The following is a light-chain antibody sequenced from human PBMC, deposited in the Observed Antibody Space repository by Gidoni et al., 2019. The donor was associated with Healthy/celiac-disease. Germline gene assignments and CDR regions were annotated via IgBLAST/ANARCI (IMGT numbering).Light chain of an antibody. J-gene: IGLJ2*01. CDR3: QAWDSSTVV. V-gene: IGLV3-1*01. CDR1: KSGDKY. CDR2: QVS. Sequence: SYELTQPPSVSVSPGQTASITCSGDKSGDKYACWYQQKPGQSPVLVIDQVSKRPSGIPERFSGSNSGNTATLTISGTQAMDEADYYCQAWDSSTVVFGGGTKLTVL.